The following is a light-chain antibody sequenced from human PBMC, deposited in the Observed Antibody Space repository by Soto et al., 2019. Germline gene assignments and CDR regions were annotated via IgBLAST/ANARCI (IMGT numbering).Light chain of an antibody. CDR1: SSDVGGYNY. CDR3: SSYAGSTNSRV. V-gene: IGLV2-8*01. CDR2: EVS. Sequence: SALTQPPSASGSPGRSVTISCTGTSSDVGGYNYVSWYQQHPGKAPKLMIYEVSKRPSGVPDRFSGSKSGNTASLTVSGLQAEDEADYYCSSYAGSTNSRVFGTGTKVTVL. J-gene: IGLJ1*01.